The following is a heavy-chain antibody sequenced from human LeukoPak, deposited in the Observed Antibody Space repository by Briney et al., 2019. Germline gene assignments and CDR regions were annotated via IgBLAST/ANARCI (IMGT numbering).Heavy chain of an antibody. V-gene: IGHV3-15*01. Sequence: ETLSLTCAVYGGSFSGYYWSWIRQPPGKGLEWVGHIKSETDGGTTDYAAPVKGRFTISRDDSKNTLFLQMNSLKTEDTAVYYCTTGRQDWGQGTLVTVSS. CDR2: IKSETDGGTT. J-gene: IGHJ4*02. CDR3: TTGRQD. CDR1: GGSFSGYY.